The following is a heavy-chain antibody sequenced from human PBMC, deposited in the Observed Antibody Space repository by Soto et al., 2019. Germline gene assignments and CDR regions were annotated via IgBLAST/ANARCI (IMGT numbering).Heavy chain of an antibody. Sequence: SLKLSCKASGYSFTRYGIGWLREAPGQGLEWMGWISAYNGNTNYAQKLQGRVTMTTDTSTSTAYMELRSLRSDDTAVYYCARRKRQLARDYYYDGMDVWGQGTTVTVSS. V-gene: IGHV1-18*01. D-gene: IGHD6-13*01. CDR2: ISAYNGNT. CDR3: ARRKRQLARDYYYDGMDV. CDR1: GYSFTRYG. J-gene: IGHJ6*02.